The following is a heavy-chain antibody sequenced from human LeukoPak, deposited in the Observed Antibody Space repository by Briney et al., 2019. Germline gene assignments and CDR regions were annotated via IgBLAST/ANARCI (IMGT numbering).Heavy chain of an antibody. CDR2: IYYSGST. CDR1: GGSVSSGGYY. CDR3: ALQLERDAFDI. D-gene: IGHD1-1*01. Sequence: KPSETLSLTCTVSGGSVSSGGYYWSWIRQHPGKGLEWIGNIYYSGSTYYDPSLKSRATISVGTSKNQFSLKLSSVTAADTAVYYCALQLERDAFDIWGQGTMVTVSS. V-gene: IGHV4-31*03. J-gene: IGHJ3*02.